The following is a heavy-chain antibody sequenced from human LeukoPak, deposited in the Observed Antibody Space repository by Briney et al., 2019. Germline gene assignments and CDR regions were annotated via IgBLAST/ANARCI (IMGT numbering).Heavy chain of an antibody. V-gene: IGHV4-28*01. CDR3: ARTTGKICGAIDY. CDR2: IYYSGST. D-gene: IGHD4-17*01. J-gene: IGHJ4*02. Sequence: PSDTLSLTCAVSGYSISSSNWWGWIRQPPGKGLEWIGYIYYSGSTYYNPSLKSRVTMSVDTSKNQFSLKLSSVTAVDTAVYYCARTTGKICGAIDYWGQGTLVTVSS. CDR1: GYSISSSNW.